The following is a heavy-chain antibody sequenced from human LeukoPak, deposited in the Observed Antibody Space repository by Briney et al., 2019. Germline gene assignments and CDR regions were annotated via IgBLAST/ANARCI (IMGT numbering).Heavy chain of an antibody. V-gene: IGHV3-74*01. CDR1: GLTFNTYW. J-gene: IGHJ4*02. CDR3: ARHYTYGFDS. Sequence: GGSLRLSCAASGLTFNTYWMHWVRQGPGKGLVWVSRISSDGSSTSYADSVKGRFTISRDNAKNTMYLQMTSLRAEDTAMYYCARHYTYGFDSWGQGTLVTVSS. D-gene: IGHD3-10*01. CDR2: ISSDGSST.